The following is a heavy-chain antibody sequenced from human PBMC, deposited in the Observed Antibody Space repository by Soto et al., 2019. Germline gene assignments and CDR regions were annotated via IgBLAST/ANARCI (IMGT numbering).Heavy chain of an antibody. V-gene: IGHV1-3*01. CDR2: INAGNGNT. CDR1: GYTFTSYG. J-gene: IGHJ6*02. CDR3: ASNHLGAPPYRMAV. Sequence: ASVKVSCKASGYTFTSYGLHWVRQAPGQRLEWMGWINAGNGNTKYSQKFQGRVTITRDTSASTVYMGLSSLRSEDTAVYYCASNHLGAPPYRMAVWGQGTTVTVSS. D-gene: IGHD1-26*01.